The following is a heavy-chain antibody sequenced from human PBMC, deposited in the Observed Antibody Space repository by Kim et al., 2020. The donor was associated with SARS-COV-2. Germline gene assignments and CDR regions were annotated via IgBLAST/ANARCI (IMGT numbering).Heavy chain of an antibody. V-gene: IGHV3-30-3*01. J-gene: IGHJ6*02. Sequence: GGSLRLSCAASGFTFSSYAMHWVRQAPGKGLEWVAVISYDGSNKYYADAVKGRFTISRDNSKNTLYLQMNSLRAEDTAVYYCARARGANCYYGRDGWGQG. CDR2: ISYDGSNK. D-gene: IGHD3-10*01. CDR1: GFTFSSYA. CDR3: ARARGANCYYGRDG.